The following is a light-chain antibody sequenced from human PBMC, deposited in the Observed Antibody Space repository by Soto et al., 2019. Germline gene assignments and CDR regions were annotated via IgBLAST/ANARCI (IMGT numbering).Light chain of an antibody. J-gene: IGLJ1*01. CDR3: QSHDSSLSGSYV. Sequence: QSVLTQPPSVSGAPGQRVTMSCTGSSSNIGAGYDVHWYQQLPGTAPKLLIYGNSNRPSGVPDRFSGSKSGTSASLAITGLQAEDEADYYCQSHDSSLSGSYVFGKGTKVTVL. CDR2: GNS. CDR1: SSNIGAGYD. V-gene: IGLV1-40*01.